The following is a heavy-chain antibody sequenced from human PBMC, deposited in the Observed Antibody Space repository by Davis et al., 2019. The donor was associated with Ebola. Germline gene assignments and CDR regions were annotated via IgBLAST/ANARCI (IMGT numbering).Heavy chain of an antibody. J-gene: IGHJ5*02. CDR2: IYPGDSDT. V-gene: IGHV5-51*01. CDR3: ARLGGYCSSTSCYGGDP. D-gene: IGHD2-2*01. CDR1: GYSFTSYW. Sequence: GESLKISCKGSGYSFTSYWIGWVRQMPGKGLEWMGIIYPGDSDTRYSPSFQGQVTISADKSISTAYLQWSSLKASDTAMYYCARLGGYCSSTSCYGGDPWGQGTLVTVSS.